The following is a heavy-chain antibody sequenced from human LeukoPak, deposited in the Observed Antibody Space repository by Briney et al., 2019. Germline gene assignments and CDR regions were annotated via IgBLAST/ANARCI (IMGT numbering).Heavy chain of an antibody. Sequence: QPGGSLRLSCAASGFTFSSYWMHWVRQAPGKRLVWVSRINSDGSSTSYADSVKGRFTISRDNAKNTLYLQMNSLRAEDTAVYYCARDRYYYYYMDVWGKGTTVTVSS. V-gene: IGHV3-74*01. J-gene: IGHJ6*03. CDR3: ARDRYYYYYMDV. CDR2: INSDGSST. CDR1: GFTFSSYW.